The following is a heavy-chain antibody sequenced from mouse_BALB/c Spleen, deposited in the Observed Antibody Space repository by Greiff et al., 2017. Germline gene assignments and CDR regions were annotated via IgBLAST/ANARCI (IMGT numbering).Heavy chain of an antibody. V-gene: IGHV1-62-2*01. CDR1: GFTFTEYI. D-gene: IGHD1-1*01. CDR2: FYPGSGSI. CDR3: ARHEKDYYYFDY. J-gene: IGHJ2*01. Sequence: QVLVMQSGAGLVKPGASVKLSCTASGFTFTEYIIHWVKQRSGQGLEWIGWFYPGSGSIKYNEKFKDKATLTADKSSSTVYMELSRLTSEDSAVYFGARHEKDYYYFDYWGQGTTLTVSS.